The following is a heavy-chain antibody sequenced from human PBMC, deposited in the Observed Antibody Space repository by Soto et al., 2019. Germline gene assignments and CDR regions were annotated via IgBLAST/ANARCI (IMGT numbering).Heavy chain of an antibody. CDR3: ARDSEWLVLGAANFQH. D-gene: IGHD6-19*01. Sequence: QVHLVQSGAEVKKPGASVRVSCKASGYSVTDYAIHWVRQAPGQTVEWMGWVNPANGHTKYSEKYQGRVSISSDTSANTANMALTALTLEAPAVYYCARDSEWLVLGAANFQHWGQGTLVTVSS. CDR2: VNPANGHT. J-gene: IGHJ1*01. CDR1: GYSVTDYA. V-gene: IGHV1-3*01.